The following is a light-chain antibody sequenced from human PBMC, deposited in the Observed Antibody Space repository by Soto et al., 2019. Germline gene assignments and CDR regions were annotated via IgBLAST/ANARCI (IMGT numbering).Light chain of an antibody. CDR1: QGIGNY. CDR3: QQYNNASCT. Sequence: DIQMTQSPSSLSAFVGDKVTITCRASQGIGNYLAWYQQKPGKVPKLLMYAVSTLQSGVTSRFSGSGSETEFTITISSLQPEDVANYFCQQYNNASCTFGQGTKVEIK. CDR2: AVS. J-gene: IGKJ1*01. V-gene: IGKV1-27*01.